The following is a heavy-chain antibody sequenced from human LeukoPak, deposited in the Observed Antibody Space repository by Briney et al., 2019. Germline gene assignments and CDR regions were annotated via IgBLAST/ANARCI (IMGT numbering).Heavy chain of an antibody. CDR2: INHSGST. V-gene: IGHV4-34*01. CDR3: ARAPYGDYDINPLDL. CDR1: GGSFSGYY. D-gene: IGHD4-17*01. J-gene: IGHJ2*01. Sequence: SETLSLTCAVYGGSFSGYYWSWIRQPPGKGLEWIGEINHSGSTNYNPSLKSRVTISVDTSKNQFSLKLSSVTAADTAVYYCARAPYGDYDINPLDLWGRGTLVTVSS.